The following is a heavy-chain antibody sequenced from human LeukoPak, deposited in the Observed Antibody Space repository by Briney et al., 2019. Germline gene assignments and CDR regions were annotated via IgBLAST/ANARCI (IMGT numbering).Heavy chain of an antibody. J-gene: IGHJ4*02. V-gene: IGHV3-30*02. CDR2: IRYDGSNK. Sequence: WGSLRLSCAVSGFTFSSYGMHWVRQAPGKGLDWVAFIRYDGSNKYYADSVKGRFTISRDNSKNTLYLQMNSLRADDTAVYYYAKDLSTISTFDYWGQGTPVTVSS. CDR1: GFTFSSYG. D-gene: IGHD5-24*01. CDR3: AKDLSTISTFDY.